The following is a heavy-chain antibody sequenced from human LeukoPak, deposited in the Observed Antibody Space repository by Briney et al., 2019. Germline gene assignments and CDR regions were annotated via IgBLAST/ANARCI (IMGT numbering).Heavy chain of an antibody. J-gene: IGHJ4*02. V-gene: IGHV3-30-3*01. D-gene: IGHD6-13*01. CDR1: GFTFSSYA. Sequence: PGRSLRLSCAASGFTFSSYAMHWVRQAPGKGLEWVAVISYDGSNKYYADSVKGRFTISRDNSKNTLYLQMNSLRAEDTAVYYCESGSLGYWGQGTLVTVSS. CDR2: ISYDGSNK. CDR3: ESGSLGY.